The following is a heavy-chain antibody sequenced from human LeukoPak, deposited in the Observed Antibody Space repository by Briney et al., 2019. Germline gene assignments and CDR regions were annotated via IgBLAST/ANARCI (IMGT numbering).Heavy chain of an antibody. D-gene: IGHD2-2*02. CDR1: GGSISSYY. J-gene: IGHJ6*03. Sequence: SGTLSLTCTVSGGSISSYYWSWIRQPPGKGLEWIGEINHSGSTNYNPSLKSRVTISVDTSKNQFSLKLSSVTAADTAVYYCARGTRYCSSTSCYRGYYYYYMDVWGKGTTVTVSS. V-gene: IGHV4-34*01. CDR2: INHSGST. CDR3: ARGTRYCSSTSCYRGYYYYYMDV.